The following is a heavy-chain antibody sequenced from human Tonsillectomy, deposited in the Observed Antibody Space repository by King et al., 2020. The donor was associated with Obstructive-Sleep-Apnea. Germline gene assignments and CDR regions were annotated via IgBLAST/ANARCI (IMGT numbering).Heavy chain of an antibody. D-gene: IGHD6-13*01. CDR2: IRYDGSNK. CDR1: GFTFSSYG. V-gene: IGHV3-30*02. CDR3: TKVALYSSSWYVFDY. J-gene: IGHJ4*02. Sequence: VQLVESGGGVVQPGGSLRLSCAASGFTFSSYGMHWVRQAPGKGLEWVAFIRYDGSNKYYADSVKGRFTISKDNSKKTLYLQMNSLGAEATAVYYCTKVALYSSSWYVFDYWGQGTLVTVSS.